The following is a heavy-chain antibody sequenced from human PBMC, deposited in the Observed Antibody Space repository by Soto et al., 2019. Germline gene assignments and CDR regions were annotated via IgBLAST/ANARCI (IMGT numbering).Heavy chain of an antibody. D-gene: IGHD3-10*01. CDR2: ISFDGRDI. CDR1: GFTFSSFA. J-gene: IGHJ4*02. Sequence: QVQLVESGGGVVHPGTSLRLSCVTSGFTFSSFAMDWVRQAPGQGLEWVAAISFDGRDISYRESVKGRFTISRDKFKNTVYLQMNSLRPEDTAVYYCSKESLDYFDSGRFYAPAFDNWGQGTLVTVSS. CDR3: SKESLDYFDSGRFYAPAFDN. V-gene: IGHV3-30*18.